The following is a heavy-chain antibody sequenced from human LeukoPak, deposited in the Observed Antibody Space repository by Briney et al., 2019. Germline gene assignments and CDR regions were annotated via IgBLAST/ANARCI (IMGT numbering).Heavy chain of an antibody. CDR3: AQGGWLDD. Sequence: VGPRGPSLAAFGLPFNSVSITGARQAPGKGLEGISTIPGRSDKTYYTDSVKGRLDTSRDASKDTLNLQINSLRAEDTALYYYAQGGWLDDLGQGALVTVSS. D-gene: IGHD6-19*01. J-gene: IGHJ4*02. V-gene: IGHV3-23*01. CDR1: GLPFNSVS. CDR2: IPGRSDKT.